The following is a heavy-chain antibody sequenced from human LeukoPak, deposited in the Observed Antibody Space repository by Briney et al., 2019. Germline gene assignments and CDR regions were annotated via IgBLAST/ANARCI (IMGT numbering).Heavy chain of an antibody. Sequence: SETLSLTCTVSGGSISSYYWSWIRQPPGKGLEWIGEINHSGSTNYNPSLKSRVTISVDTSKNQFSLKLSSVTAADTAVYYCASGYREYSSSSGDYWGQGTLVTVSS. V-gene: IGHV4-34*01. CDR3: ASGYREYSSSSGDY. J-gene: IGHJ4*02. D-gene: IGHD6-6*01. CDR2: INHSGST. CDR1: GGSISSYY.